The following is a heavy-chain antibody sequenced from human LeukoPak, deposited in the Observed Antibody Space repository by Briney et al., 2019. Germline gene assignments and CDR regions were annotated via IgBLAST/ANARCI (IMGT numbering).Heavy chain of an antibody. CDR1: GFTLSNYN. CDR3: AKDRCSGGSCYSFDY. V-gene: IGHV3-21*01. Sequence: PGGSLRLSCAASGFTLSNYNMNWVRQAPGKGLEWVSSVSTSSHYFYYADSVKGRFTISRDNSKNTLYLQMNSLRAEDTAVYYCAKDRCSGGSCYSFDYWGQGTLVTVSS. CDR2: VSTSSHYF. D-gene: IGHD2-15*01. J-gene: IGHJ4*02.